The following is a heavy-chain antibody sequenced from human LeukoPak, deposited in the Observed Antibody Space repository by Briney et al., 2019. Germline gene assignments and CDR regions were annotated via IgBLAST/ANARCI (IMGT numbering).Heavy chain of an antibody. CDR3: AGSSSWYRQGDY. Sequence: GGSLRLSCAASGFTFSSYVMSWVRQAPGKGLEWVSSISGSGGSTYYADSVKGRFTISRDNSNNTLYLQMNSLRAEDTDVYYWAGSSSWYRQGDYWGQGTLVTVSS. D-gene: IGHD6-13*01. CDR2: ISGSGGST. CDR1: GFTFSSYV. V-gene: IGHV3-23*01. J-gene: IGHJ4*02.